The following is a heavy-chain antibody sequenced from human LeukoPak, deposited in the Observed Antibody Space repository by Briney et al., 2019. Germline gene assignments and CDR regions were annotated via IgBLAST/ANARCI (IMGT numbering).Heavy chain of an antibody. Sequence: ASVKVSCKASGYTFTGYYMHWVRQAPGQGLEWMGWINPNSGGTNYAQKFQGRVTMTRDTSISTAYMELSRLRSDDTAVYYCARDGPYSSSWDFDYWGQGTLVTVSS. D-gene: IGHD6-13*01. CDR3: ARDGPYSSSWDFDY. J-gene: IGHJ4*02. CDR1: GYTFTGYY. V-gene: IGHV1-2*02. CDR2: INPNSGGT.